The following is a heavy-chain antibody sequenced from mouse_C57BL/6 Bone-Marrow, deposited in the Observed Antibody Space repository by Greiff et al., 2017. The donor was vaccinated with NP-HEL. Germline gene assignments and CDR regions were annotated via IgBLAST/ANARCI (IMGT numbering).Heavy chain of an antibody. CDR2: IHPNSGST. CDR1: GYTFTSYW. D-gene: IGHD1-1*01. Sequence: QVQLQQPGAELVKPGASVKLSCKASGYTFTSYWMHWVKQRPGQGLEWIGMIHPNSGSTNYNEKFKSKATLTVDTSSSTAYMQLSSLTSENSAVYCGARSPHLLLRLYFDDWGKGTTLTVSS. CDR3: ARSPHLLLRLYFDD. J-gene: IGHJ1*03. V-gene: IGHV1-64*01.